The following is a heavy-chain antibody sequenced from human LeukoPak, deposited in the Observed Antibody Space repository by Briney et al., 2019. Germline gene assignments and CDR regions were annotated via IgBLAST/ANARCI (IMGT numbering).Heavy chain of an antibody. J-gene: IGHJ3*02. D-gene: IGHD1-1*01. CDR2: IKQDGSEK. Sequence: PGGSLRLSCAASGFTFSSYWMSWVRQAPGKGLEWVANIKQDGSEKKYGESVKGRFTISIYNAKNSLFLDLKSLRVEDTAVYYCLRHSVEREKWRAFDIWGQGTVVTVSS. CDR1: GFTFSSYW. CDR3: LRHSVEREKWRAFDI. V-gene: IGHV3-7*01.